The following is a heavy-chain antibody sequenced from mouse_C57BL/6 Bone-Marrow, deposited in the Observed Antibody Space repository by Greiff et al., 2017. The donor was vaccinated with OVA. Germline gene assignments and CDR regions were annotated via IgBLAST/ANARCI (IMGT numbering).Heavy chain of an antibody. CDR2: IYPRSGNT. CDR3: AAHGPNYFDY. Sequence: LEESGAELARPGASVKLSCKASGYTFTSYGISWVKQRTGQGLEWIGEIYPRSGNTYYNEKFKGKATLTADKSSSTAYMELRSLTSEDSAVYFCAAHGPNYFDYWGQGTTLTVSS. J-gene: IGHJ2*01. CDR1: GYTFTSYG. V-gene: IGHV1-81*01.